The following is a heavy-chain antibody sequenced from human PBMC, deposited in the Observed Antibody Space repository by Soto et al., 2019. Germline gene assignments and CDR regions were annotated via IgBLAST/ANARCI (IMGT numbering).Heavy chain of an antibody. Sequence: ASVKVSCKASGYSFTNNDVSWVRQATGQGLEWMGWMNPGSGDTGYAQKFQGRVTMTRDISIATAYMELSSLRSDDTAIYYCARMEAFGSLNWFDPWGQGTLVTVSS. J-gene: IGHJ5*02. CDR3: ARMEAFGSLNWFDP. CDR1: GYSFTNND. V-gene: IGHV1-8*01. CDR2: MNPGSGDT. D-gene: IGHD3-10*01.